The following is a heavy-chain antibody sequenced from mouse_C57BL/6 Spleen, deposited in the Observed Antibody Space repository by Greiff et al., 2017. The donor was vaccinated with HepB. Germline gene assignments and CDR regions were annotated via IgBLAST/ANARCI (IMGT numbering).Heavy chain of an antibody. CDR2: ISSGGDYI. Sequence: EVKLVESGEGLVKPGGSLKLSCAASGFTFSSYAMSWVRQTPEKRLEWVAYISSGGDYIYYADTVKGRFTISRDNARNTLYLQMSSLKSEDTAMYYCTRDYYYGSSFDYWGQGTTLTVSS. D-gene: IGHD1-1*01. J-gene: IGHJ2*01. CDR1: GFTFSSYA. CDR3: TRDYYYGSSFDY. V-gene: IGHV5-9-1*02.